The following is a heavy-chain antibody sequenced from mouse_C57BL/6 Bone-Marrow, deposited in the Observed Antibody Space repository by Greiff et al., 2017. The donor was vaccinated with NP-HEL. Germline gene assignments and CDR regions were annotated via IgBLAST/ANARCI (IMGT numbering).Heavy chain of an antibody. Sequence: QVQLQQSGAELVMPGASVKLSCKASGYTFTSYWMHWVKQRPGQGLEWIGEIDPSDSYTNYNQKFKGKSTLTVDKSSSTAYMQLSSLTSEDSAVYYCARKTTVDFDYWGQGTTLTVSS. D-gene: IGHD1-1*01. CDR1: GYTFTSYW. CDR3: ARKTTVDFDY. J-gene: IGHJ2*01. CDR2: IDPSDSYT. V-gene: IGHV1-69*01.